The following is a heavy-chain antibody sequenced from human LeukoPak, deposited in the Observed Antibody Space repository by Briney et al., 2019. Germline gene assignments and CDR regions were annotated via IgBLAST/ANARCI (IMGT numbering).Heavy chain of an antibody. Sequence: SETLSLTCAVYGGSFSGYYWSWIRQPPGKGLEWIGEINHSGSTNYNPSLKSRVTISVDTSKNQFSLKLDSVTAADTAVYYCARWTLTVGATRADAFDIWGQGTMVTVSS. J-gene: IGHJ3*02. V-gene: IGHV4-34*01. CDR1: GGSFSGYY. CDR3: ARWTLTVGATRADAFDI. D-gene: IGHD1-26*01. CDR2: INHSGST.